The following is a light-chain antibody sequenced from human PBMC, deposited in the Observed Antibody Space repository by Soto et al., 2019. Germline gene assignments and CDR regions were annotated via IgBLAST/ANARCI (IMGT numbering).Light chain of an antibody. Sequence: EIVMTQSPATLSVSPGERATLSCRASQSVSSNLAWYQQKPGQAPRLLIYGASTRATGIPARFSGSGSGTEFTLTIRSVQCEDFAVYYIQEYNNWTPLYTFGQGPKLVIK. CDR2: GAS. J-gene: IGKJ2*01. CDR1: QSVSSN. V-gene: IGKV3-15*01. CDR3: QEYNNWTPLYT.